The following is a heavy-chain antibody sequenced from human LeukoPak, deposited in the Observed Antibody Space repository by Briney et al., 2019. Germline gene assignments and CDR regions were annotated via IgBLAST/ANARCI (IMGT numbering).Heavy chain of an antibody. CDR1: GGSFSGYY. J-gene: IGHJ3*02. Sequence: SSETLSLTCAVYGGSFSGYYWSWIRQPPGKGLEWIGDVGHSGSADYNPSLKSRVTVSADPSKTQFSLKLTSVTAADTAVYYCATRGDYSDTSGNSYDALDIWGQGTMVTVS. CDR2: VGHSGSA. D-gene: IGHD3-22*01. CDR3: ATRGDYSDTSGNSYDALDI. V-gene: IGHV4-34*01.